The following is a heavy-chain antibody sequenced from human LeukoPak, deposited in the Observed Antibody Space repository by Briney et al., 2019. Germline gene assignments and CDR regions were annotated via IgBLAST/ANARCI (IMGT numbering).Heavy chain of an antibody. CDR3: ARVGGSGSYFDY. Sequence: SETLSLTCTVSGYSISSGYYWGWIRQPPGKGLEWIGSIYHSGSTYYNPSLKSRVTISVDTSKNQFSLKLGSVTAADTAVYYCARVGGSGSYFDYWGQGTLVTVSS. V-gene: IGHV4-38-2*02. CDR2: IYHSGST. CDR1: GYSISSGYY. J-gene: IGHJ4*02. D-gene: IGHD3-10*01.